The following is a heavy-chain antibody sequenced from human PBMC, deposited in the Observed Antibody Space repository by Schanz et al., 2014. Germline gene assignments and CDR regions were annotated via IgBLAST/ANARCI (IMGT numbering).Heavy chain of an antibody. V-gene: IGHV3-9*01. J-gene: IGHJ3*01. D-gene: IGHD4-17*01. Sequence: EMQLVESGGGLVQPGRSLRLSCAASGFTFDDYAMHWVRQVPGKGLEWVAGLSWNRRSVGYADSVKGRFTISRDNANNTLDLQMKSLRPEDTALYYCVKDTNGGDSGNYHAFDVWGQGTRVTVSS. CDR1: GFTFDDYA. CDR2: LSWNRRSV. CDR3: VKDTNGGDSGNYHAFDV.